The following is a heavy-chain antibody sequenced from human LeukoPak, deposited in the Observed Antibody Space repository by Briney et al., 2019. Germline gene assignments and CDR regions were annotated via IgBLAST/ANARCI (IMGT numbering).Heavy chain of an antibody. CDR1: GYSISSGYY. V-gene: IGHV3-21*01. CDR3: ARDMEGGVTTVTSLDY. J-gene: IGHJ4*02. Sequence: ETLSLTCAVSGYSISSGYYWGWIRQPPGKGLEWVSSISSSSSYIYYADSVKGRFTISRDNAKNSLYLQMNSLRAEDTAVYYCARDMEGGVTTVTSLDYWGQGTLVTVSS. D-gene: IGHD4-17*01. CDR2: ISSSSSYI.